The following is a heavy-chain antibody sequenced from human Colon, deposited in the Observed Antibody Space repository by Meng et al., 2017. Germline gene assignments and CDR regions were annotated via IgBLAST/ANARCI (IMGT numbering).Heavy chain of an antibody. D-gene: IGHD3-10*02. V-gene: IGHV3-66*01. CDR2: LYSDGRT. J-gene: IGHJ1*01. CDR1: GFTVSANY. Sequence: EVQLVESGGGWARPGGDVRRACAASGFTVSANYMNWVRQPPGKGLEWVSVLYSDGRTYYADSVKGRFTISRDTSKNTLYLQMDSLRGEDTAVYYCARGVFAEYFQDWGQGTLVTVSS. CDR3: ARGVFAEYFQD.